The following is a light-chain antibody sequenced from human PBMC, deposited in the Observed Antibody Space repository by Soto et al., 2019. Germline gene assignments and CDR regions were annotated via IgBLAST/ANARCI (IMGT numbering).Light chain of an antibody. Sequence: QSVLTQPPSASGSPGQSVTISCTGASNDVGGYNYVSWYQQHPGKAPKLMIYEVNKRPSGVPDRFSGSKSGNTASLTVSGLQAEDEADYYCSSYGGSNNYVVFGGGTKLTVL. CDR3: SSYGGSNNYVV. J-gene: IGLJ2*01. CDR2: EVN. V-gene: IGLV2-8*01. CDR1: SNDVGGYNY.